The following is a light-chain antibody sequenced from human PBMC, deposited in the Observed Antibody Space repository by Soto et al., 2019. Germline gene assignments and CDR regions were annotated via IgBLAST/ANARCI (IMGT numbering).Light chain of an antibody. V-gene: IGKV3-11*01. CDR3: QQSFSPPQT. Sequence: EVVLTQSPVPLSLSPGERATLSCRASQSFRGLLAWYQQKPGQAPRLLIYDAYNRATGIPPRFSGSGSGTDFTLTISSLEPEDFATYYCQQSFSPPQTFGQGTRVEV. CDR1: QSFRGL. J-gene: IGKJ1*01. CDR2: DAY.